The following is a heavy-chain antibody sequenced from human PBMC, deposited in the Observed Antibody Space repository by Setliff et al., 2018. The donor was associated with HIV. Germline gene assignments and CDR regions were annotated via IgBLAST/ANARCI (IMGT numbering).Heavy chain of an antibody. V-gene: IGHV1-18*01. Sequence: GASVKVSCKASGYTFTSYDISWVRQAPGQGLEWLGWISAYNGNTNYTQKLQGRVTMTTDTSTSTAYMELRSMISDDTAVYYFARAIGDYYDSSGYYPPTDYYYGMDVWGQVTTGTVS. D-gene: IGHD3-22*01. CDR2: ISAYNGNT. CDR1: GYTFTSYD. J-gene: IGHJ6*02. CDR3: ARAIGDYYDSSGYYPPTDYYYGMDV.